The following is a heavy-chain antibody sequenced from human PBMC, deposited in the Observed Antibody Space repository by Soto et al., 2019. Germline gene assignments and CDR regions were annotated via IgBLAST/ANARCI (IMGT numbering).Heavy chain of an antibody. CDR2: IYYSGNT. J-gene: IGHJ4*02. D-gene: IGHD3-22*01. Sequence: SETLTLTCAVSGGSISSYYWSWIRQSPGKGLEWIGYIYYSGNTNYNPSLKSRVTISVDTSKNQFSLKMRSVTAADTAVYYCARVGSGSFDYWGQGALVTVSS. V-gene: IGHV4-59*01. CDR3: ARVGSGSFDY. CDR1: GGSISSYY.